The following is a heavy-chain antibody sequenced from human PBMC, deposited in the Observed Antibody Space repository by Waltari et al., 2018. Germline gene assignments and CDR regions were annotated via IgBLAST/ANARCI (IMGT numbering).Heavy chain of an antibody. Sequence: EVQLLESGGGLVKPGGSLRLSCAASGFPFSSYAMSWVRQAPGKGLEWVSAISGRGGSTYYADSVKGRFTISRDNSKNTLYLQMNSLRAEDTAVYYCAKDTAPQWLVDHYFDYWGQGTLVTVSS. CDR3: AKDTAPQWLVDHYFDY. D-gene: IGHD6-19*01. V-gene: IGHV3-23*01. CDR1: GFPFSSYA. CDR2: ISGRGGST. J-gene: IGHJ4*02.